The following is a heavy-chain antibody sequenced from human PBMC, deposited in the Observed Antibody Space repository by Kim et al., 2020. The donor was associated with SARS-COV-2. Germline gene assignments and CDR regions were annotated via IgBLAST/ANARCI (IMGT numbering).Heavy chain of an antibody. D-gene: IGHD5-12*01. J-gene: IGHJ2*01. CDR2: IYSGGST. CDR1: GFTVSSNY. V-gene: IGHV3-53*01. CDR3: SCLRWLRGWFAP. Sequence: GGSLRLSCAASGFTVSSNYMSWVRQAPGKGLEWVSVIYSGGSTYYADSVKGRFTISRHTSKNTLYLQMNSLRAEDTAVSYFSCLRWLRGWFAPWGRGTL.